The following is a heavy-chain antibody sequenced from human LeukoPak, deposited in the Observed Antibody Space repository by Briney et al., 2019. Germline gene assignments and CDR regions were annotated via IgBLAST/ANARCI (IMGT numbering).Heavy chain of an antibody. J-gene: IGHJ3*02. CDR1: GGSISSHC. D-gene: IGHD4-23*01. CDR3: ASADGGNSDAFDI. V-gene: IGHV4-59*11. CDR2: IYYSGST. Sequence: SETLSLTCTVSGGSISSHCWSWIRQPPGKGLEWIGYIYYSGSTNYNPSLKSRVTISVDTSKNQFSLKLSSVTAADTAVYYCASADGGNSDAFDIWGQGTMVTVSS.